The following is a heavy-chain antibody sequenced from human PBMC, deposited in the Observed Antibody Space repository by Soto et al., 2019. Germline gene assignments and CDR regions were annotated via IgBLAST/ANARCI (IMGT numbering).Heavy chain of an antibody. CDR3: AASGPREFDP. V-gene: IGHV5-10-1*01. CDR1: GYSFTSYW. Sequence: GESLKISCKGSGYSFTSYWISWVRQMPGKGLEWMGRIDPSDSYTNYSPSFRGHVTTSADKSISTAYLQWSSLKASDTAMYYCAASGPREFDPWGQGTLVTVSS. J-gene: IGHJ5*02. CDR2: IDPSDSYT. D-gene: IGHD3-16*01.